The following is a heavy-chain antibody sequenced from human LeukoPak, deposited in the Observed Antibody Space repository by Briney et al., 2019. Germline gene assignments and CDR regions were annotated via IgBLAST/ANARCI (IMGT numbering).Heavy chain of an antibody. CDR2: TYYRSKWYN. Sequence: SQTLSLTCAISGDSVSSNSAAWNWIRQSPSRGLEWLGRTYYRSKWYNDYAVSVKSRITINPDTSKNQFSLQLNSVTPEDTAVYYCARVRSSGRPHKLVFGDWFDPWGQGTLVTVSS. V-gene: IGHV6-1*01. CDR1: GDSVSSNSAA. CDR3: ARVRSSGRPHKLVFGDWFDP. D-gene: IGHD6-19*01. J-gene: IGHJ5*02.